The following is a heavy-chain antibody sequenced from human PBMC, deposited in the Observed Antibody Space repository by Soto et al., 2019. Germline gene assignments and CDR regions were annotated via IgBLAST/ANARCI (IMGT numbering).Heavy chain of an antibody. CDR1: GGTFSSYA. J-gene: IGHJ6*02. D-gene: IGHD2-15*01. V-gene: IGHV1-69*01. CDR2: IIPIFGTA. Sequence: QVQLVQSGAEVKKPGSSVKVSCKASGGTFSSYAISWVRQAPGQGLEWMGGIIPIFGTANYAQKFQGRVTITADESTSRAYMELSSLRSEDTAVYYCARDIVVVVAAVNYYYGMDVWGQGTTVTVSS. CDR3: ARDIVVVVAAVNYYYGMDV.